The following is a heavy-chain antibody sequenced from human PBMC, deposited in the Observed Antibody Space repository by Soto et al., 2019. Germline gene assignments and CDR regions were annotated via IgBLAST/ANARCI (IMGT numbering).Heavy chain of an antibody. CDR3: ARHPRAYSSHYYMDV. J-gene: IGHJ6*03. Sequence: GESLKISCKGSGYSFTSYWIGWVRQMPGKGLEWMGIIYPGDSDTRYSPSFQGQVTISADKSISTAYLQWSSLKASDTAMYYCARHPRAYSSHYYMDVWGKGTTVTVSS. CDR1: GYSFTSYW. D-gene: IGHD6-19*01. V-gene: IGHV5-51*01. CDR2: IYPGDSDT.